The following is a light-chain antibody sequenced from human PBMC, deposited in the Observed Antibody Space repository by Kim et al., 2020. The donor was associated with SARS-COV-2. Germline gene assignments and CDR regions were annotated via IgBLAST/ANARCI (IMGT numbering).Light chain of an antibody. CDR2: EDT. CDR1: ALPTQY. J-gene: IGLJ3*02. CDR3: QSADSSDTFWV. Sequence: PGQTPRITCTGDALPTQYAYWFQQKPGQAPVVVIYEDTERPTGIPERFSGSTSGTTVTLTISGVQAEDEADYYCQSADSSDTFWVFGGGTQLTVL. V-gene: IGLV3-25*03.